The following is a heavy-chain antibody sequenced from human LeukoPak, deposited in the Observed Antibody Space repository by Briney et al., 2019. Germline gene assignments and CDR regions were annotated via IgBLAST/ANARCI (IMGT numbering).Heavy chain of an antibody. D-gene: IGHD5-24*01. CDR1: GGSISSSSYY. J-gene: IGHJ4*02. Sequence: SETLSLTCTVSGGSISSSSYYWGWIRQPPGKGLEWIGSIYYSGSTYYNPSLKSRVTISVDTSKNQFSLKLSSVTAADTAVYYCARHRDGYDYFDDWGQGTLVTVSS. CDR3: ARHRDGYDYFDD. CDR2: IYYSGST. V-gene: IGHV4-39*01.